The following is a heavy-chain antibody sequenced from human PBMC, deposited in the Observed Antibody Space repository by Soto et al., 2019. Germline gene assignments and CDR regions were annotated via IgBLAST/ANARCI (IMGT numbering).Heavy chain of an antibody. Sequence: PGDSLKISCQASGYSFSDSWISWVRQLPGKGLEWMGRIDPTDSYTTYSPSFQGHVTISVDKSITTAYLQWSSLKASDTATYYCARHSGHDQPLLLFDFWGQGTLVTVSS. CDR3: ARHSGHDQPLLLFDF. CDR2: IDPTDSYT. J-gene: IGHJ4*02. CDR1: GYSFSDSW. V-gene: IGHV5-10-1*01. D-gene: IGHD5-12*01.